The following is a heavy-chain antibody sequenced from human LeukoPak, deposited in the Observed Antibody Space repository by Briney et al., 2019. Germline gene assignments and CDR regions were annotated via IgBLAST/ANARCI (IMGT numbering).Heavy chain of an antibody. CDR3: ARSGKIYFDWLLDY. D-gene: IGHD3-9*01. Sequence: GGSLRLSCTASGFTFSNYGMNWVRQAPGKGLVWVSRINSDGSSTSYADSVKGRFTISRDNAKNTLYLQMNSLRAEDTAVYYCARSGKIYFDWLLDYWGQGTLVTVSS. CDR2: INSDGSST. CDR1: GFTFSNYG. V-gene: IGHV3-74*01. J-gene: IGHJ4*02.